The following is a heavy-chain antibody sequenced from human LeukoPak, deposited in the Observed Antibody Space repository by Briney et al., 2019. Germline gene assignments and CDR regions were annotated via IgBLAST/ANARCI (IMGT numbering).Heavy chain of an antibody. CDR3: ARLNTGVLSSRTNNWFDP. Sequence: SETLSLTCAVSGYPISSGYFWSWIRQPPGKGLEWIGGIGHSGSTYYNPSLKSRITISTDTSKNRFSLKLSSVTAADTAVYYCARLNTGVLSSRTNNWFDPWGQGTLVTVSS. CDR1: GYPISSGYF. V-gene: IGHV4-38-2*01. J-gene: IGHJ5*02. CDR2: IGHSGST. D-gene: IGHD6-13*01.